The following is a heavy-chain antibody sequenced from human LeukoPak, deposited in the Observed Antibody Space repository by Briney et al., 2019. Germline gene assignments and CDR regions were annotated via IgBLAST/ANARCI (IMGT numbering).Heavy chain of an antibody. CDR1: GYTFTGYY. J-gene: IGHJ4*02. D-gene: IGHD3-10*01. CDR3: ARDRGRGKPLDY. CDR2: INPNSGGT. V-gene: IGHV1-2*02. Sequence: ASVKVSCTASGYTFTGYYMHWVRQAPGQGLEWMGWINPNSGGTDYAQKFKGRVTMTRDTSISTAYMELSRLRSDDTAVYYCARDRGRGKPLDYWGQGTLVTVSS.